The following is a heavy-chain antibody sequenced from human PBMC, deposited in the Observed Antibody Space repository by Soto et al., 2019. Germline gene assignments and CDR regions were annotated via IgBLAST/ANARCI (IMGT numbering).Heavy chain of an antibody. J-gene: IGHJ6*02. V-gene: IGHV4-34*01. Sequence: SETLSLTCAVLGGSFMPPYWSWIRPPPGKGMEWIGEINHSGSANQNPSLKSRVTISVDTSKNQFSLKLSSVTAADTAVYFCARGRRLWFGESTPKFYYYGLDVWGQGTTVT. CDR3: ARGRRLWFGESTPKFYYYGLDV. CDR2: INHSGSA. CDR1: GGSFMPPY. D-gene: IGHD3-10*01.